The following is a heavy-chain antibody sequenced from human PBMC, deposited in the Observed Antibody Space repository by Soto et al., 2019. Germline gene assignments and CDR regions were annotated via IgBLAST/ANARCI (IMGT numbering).Heavy chain of an antibody. CDR2: INPNSGGT. J-gene: IGHJ5*02. CDR3: AREGLVGNWFDP. CDR1: GYTFTGYY. V-gene: IGHV1-2*02. D-gene: IGHD1-26*01. Sequence: ASVNVSCKASGYTFTGYYMHCVRQAPGQGLEWMGWINPNSGGTNYAQKFQGRVTMTRDTSISTAYMELSRLRSDDTAVYYCAREGLVGNWFDPWGQGTLVTVSS.